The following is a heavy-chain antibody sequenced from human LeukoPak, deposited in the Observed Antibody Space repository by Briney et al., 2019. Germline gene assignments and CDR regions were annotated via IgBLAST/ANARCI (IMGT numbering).Heavy chain of an antibody. CDR2: ITSSGSYK. CDR3: AREGYSSSWAYFDY. CDR1: GFRFSNYT. D-gene: IGHD6-13*01. Sequence: PGGSLRLSCAASGFRFSNYTINWVRQAPGKGLEWVSCITSSGSYKFYADSVKGRFTISRDNAKNSLYLQMNSLRAEDTAVYYCAREGYSSSWAYFDYWGQGTLVTVSS. V-gene: IGHV3-21*01. J-gene: IGHJ4*02.